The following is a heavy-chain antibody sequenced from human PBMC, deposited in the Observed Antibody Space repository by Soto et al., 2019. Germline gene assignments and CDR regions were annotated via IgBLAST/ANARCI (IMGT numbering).Heavy chain of an antibody. V-gene: IGHV1-8*01. CDR2: MNPNSGNT. D-gene: IGHD5-18*01. CDR1: GYTFTSYD. CDR3: ARGPYNRIQLWLLTLFDY. Sequence: ASVKVSCKASGYTFTSYDINWVRQATGQGLEWMGWMNPNSGNTGYAQKFQGRVTMTRNTSISTAYMELSSLRSEDTAVYYCARGPYNRIQLWLLTLFDYWGQGTLVTVSS. J-gene: IGHJ4*02.